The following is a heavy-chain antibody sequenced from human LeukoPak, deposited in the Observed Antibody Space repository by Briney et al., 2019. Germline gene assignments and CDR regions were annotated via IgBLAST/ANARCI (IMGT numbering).Heavy chain of an antibody. J-gene: IGHJ4*02. Sequence: GGSLRLSCAASGFTFSSYAMSWVRQGPGKGLEWVSAISDSGGSTYYADSVKGRFTISRDNSKNTLYLQTNSLRAEDTAVYYCAKDLRRYLKVPTTVFDYWGQGTLVTVSS. CDR1: GFTFSSYA. CDR3: AKDLRRYLKVPTTVFDY. CDR2: ISDSGGST. D-gene: IGHD4-17*01. V-gene: IGHV3-23*01.